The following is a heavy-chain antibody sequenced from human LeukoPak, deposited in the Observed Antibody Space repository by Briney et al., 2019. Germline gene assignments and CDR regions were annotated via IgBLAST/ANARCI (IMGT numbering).Heavy chain of an antibody. J-gene: IGHJ3*02. CDR3: ARQYYEDAFDI. V-gene: IGHV4-39*01. CDR2: IYYSGST. CDR1: GGSIGSSSYY. D-gene: IGHD3-22*01. Sequence: SETLSLTCTVSGGSIGSSSYYWGWIRQPPGKGLEWIGSIYYSGSTYYNPSLKSRVTISVDTSKNQFSLKLSSVTAADTAVYYCARQYYEDAFDIWGQGTMVTVSS.